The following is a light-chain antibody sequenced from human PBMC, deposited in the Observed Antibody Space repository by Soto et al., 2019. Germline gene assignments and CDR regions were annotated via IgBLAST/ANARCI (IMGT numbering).Light chain of an antibody. CDR3: QQYNDWPLT. CDR2: EAS. Sequence: EIVMTQYPATLSVSPGERATLSCRASQSGSSNLAWYQQKPGQVPRLLIYEASTRATGVPARFSGSGSGTDFTLTISSLQSEDFAVYYCQQYNDWPLTFGGGTKVEIK. V-gene: IGKV3-15*01. J-gene: IGKJ4*01. CDR1: QSGSSN.